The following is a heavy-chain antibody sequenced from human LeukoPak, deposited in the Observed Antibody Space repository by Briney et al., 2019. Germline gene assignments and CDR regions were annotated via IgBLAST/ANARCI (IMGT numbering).Heavy chain of an antibody. D-gene: IGHD6-13*01. J-gene: IGHJ4*02. Sequence: GGSLRLSCAASGFTVSSNYMSWVRQAPGKGLEWVSVIYSGGTTDYADSVKGRFTISRDNSKNTLFLQMNSLRAEDTAVYYCARGGYSSSWYHFDYWGQGTLVTVSS. CDR1: GFTVSSNY. CDR2: IYSGGTT. CDR3: ARGGYSSSWYHFDY. V-gene: IGHV3-53*01.